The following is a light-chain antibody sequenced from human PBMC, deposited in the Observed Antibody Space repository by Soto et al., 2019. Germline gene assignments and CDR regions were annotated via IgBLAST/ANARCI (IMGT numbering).Light chain of an antibody. V-gene: IGLV2-14*01. CDR1: SSDFGGYNY. J-gene: IGLJ2*01. Sequence: QSALTQPASVSGSPGQSITISCTGTSSDFGGYNYVSWYQQHPGKAPKLMIYDVSNRPSGVSNRFSGSKSGNTASLTISGLQAEDESDYYCSSYTSSSTYVVFGGGTKLTVL. CDR2: DVS. CDR3: SSYTSSSTYVV.